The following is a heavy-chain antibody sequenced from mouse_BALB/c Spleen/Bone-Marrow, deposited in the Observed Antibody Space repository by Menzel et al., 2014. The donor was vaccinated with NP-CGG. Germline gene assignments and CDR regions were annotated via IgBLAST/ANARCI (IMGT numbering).Heavy chain of an antibody. CDR2: IDSSDSEA. CDR3: ARNWAFDY. J-gene: IGHJ2*01. V-gene: IGHV1-61*01. D-gene: IGHD4-1*01. Sequence: VRQRPGQGLEWIGMIDSSDSEAHYNQMFKDKASLTVDKSSSTAYMQLSSLTSEDSAVYYCARNWAFDYWGQGTTLTVSS.